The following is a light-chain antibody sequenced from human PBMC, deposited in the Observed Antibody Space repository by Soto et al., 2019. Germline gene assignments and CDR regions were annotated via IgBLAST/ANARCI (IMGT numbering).Light chain of an antibody. CDR2: GAS. CDR1: QSITRN. V-gene: IGKV3-15*01. J-gene: IGKJ1*01. Sequence: EIVMTQSPATLSVSPGEIATLSCRASQSITRNLAWYQQSPGQAPRLLIYGASTRATGIPARFSGSGSGTDFTLTISRLEPEDFAVYYCQHYGSSWTFGQGTKVDIK. CDR3: QHYGSSWT.